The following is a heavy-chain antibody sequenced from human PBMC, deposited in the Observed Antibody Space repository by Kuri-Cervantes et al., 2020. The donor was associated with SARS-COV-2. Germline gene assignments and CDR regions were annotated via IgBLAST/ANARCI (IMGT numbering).Heavy chain of an antibody. D-gene: IGHD3-3*01. V-gene: IGHV3-30*18. Sequence: LSLTCAASGFTFSSYGMHWVRQAPGKGLEWVAVISYDGSNKYYADSVKGRFTISRDNSKNTLYLQMNSLRAEDTAEYYCAKDSGSGFWSGYWSWGKLSGKHWFDPWGQGTLVTVSS. J-gene: IGHJ5*02. CDR1: GFTFSSYG. CDR2: ISYDGSNK. CDR3: AKDSGSGFWSGYWSWGKLSGKHWFDP.